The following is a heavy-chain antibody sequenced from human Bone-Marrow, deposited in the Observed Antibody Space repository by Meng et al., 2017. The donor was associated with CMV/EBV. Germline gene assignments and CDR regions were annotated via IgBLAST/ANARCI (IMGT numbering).Heavy chain of an antibody. D-gene: IGHD2-21*02. CDR2: IHSSLGIS. CDR3: ATQWTVVTIWLLKSLDF. V-gene: IGHV1-69*10. J-gene: IGHJ4*02. CDR1: GGNFSRKV. Sequence: SVKVSCKASGGNFSRKVISWVRQAPGQGLEWMGGIHSSLGISKLSKNFQGRVSITADELVNTAYMELSSLTSEDTAVYYCATQWTVVTIWLLKSLDFWGPGTLVTVSS.